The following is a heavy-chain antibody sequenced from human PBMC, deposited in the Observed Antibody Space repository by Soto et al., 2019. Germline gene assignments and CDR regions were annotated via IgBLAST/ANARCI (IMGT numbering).Heavy chain of an antibody. Sequence: EVQLLKSGGGLAQPGGSLRLSCAASGFTFSSYAMTWVRQAPGKGLEWVSTISSSGGSTYYADSVEGRFTISRDNSKNTLYLQMNSLRAEDTAVYYCVKELSDARTRAKGGLVDYWGQGTLVNVSS. J-gene: IGHJ4*02. D-gene: IGHD2-15*01. CDR2: ISSSGGST. CDR1: GFTFSSYA. V-gene: IGHV3-23*01. CDR3: VKELSDARTRAKGGLVDY.